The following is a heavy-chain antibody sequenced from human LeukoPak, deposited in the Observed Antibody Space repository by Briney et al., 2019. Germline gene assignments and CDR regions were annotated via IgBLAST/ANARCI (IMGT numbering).Heavy chain of an antibody. J-gene: IGHJ4*02. CDR2: ISYDGSNK. V-gene: IGHV3-30*04. D-gene: IGHD5-18*01. CDR1: GFTFSSYA. Sequence: GGSLRLSCAASGFTFSSYAMHWVRQAPGKGLEWVAVISYDGSNKYYADSVKGRFTISRDNSKNTLYLQMNSLRAEDTAVYYCARDWDVDTAMVKGYWGQGTLVTVSS. CDR3: ARDWDVDTAMVKGY.